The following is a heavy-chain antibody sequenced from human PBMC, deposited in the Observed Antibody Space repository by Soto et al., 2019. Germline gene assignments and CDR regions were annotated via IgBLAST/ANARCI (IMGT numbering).Heavy chain of an antibody. J-gene: IGHJ3*02. Sequence: QVQLVQSGAEVKKPGASVKISCEASGYSFTSQYVHWVRQAPGQGLEWMGIINPNGGSTTYAQKFQGRATKARDRSTGSVYMELGRRATGGTAVFFWAKEQGPRPGGGGTEPLDIWGQGTMVTVAS. CDR2: INPNGGST. CDR3: AKEQGPRPGGGGTEPLDI. CDR1: GYSFTSQY. V-gene: IGHV1-46*01. D-gene: IGHD3-16*01.